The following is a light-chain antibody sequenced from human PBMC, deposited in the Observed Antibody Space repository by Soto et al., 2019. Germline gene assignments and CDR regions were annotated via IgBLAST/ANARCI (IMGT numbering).Light chain of an antibody. J-gene: IGKJ4*01. CDR2: GAS. CDR3: QQYGSSPLT. V-gene: IGKV3-20*01. CDR1: QSVSSSY. Sequence: EIVLTQSPGTLSLSPGERATLSCRASQSVSSSYLAWYQQKPGQAPRLLIYGASSRATGIPDRFSGSESGTDFTLTISMLEPEEFAVYYWQQYGSSPLTFGGGTKVEIK.